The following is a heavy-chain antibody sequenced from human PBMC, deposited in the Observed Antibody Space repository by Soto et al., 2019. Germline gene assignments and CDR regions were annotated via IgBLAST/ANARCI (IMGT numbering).Heavy chain of an antibody. CDR2: INPNSGGT. CDR1: GYTFTGYY. D-gene: IGHD3-10*01. Sequence: ASVKVSCKASGYTFTGYYMHWVRQAPGQGLEWMGWINPNSGGTNYAQKFQGWVTMTRDTSISTADMELSRLGSDDTAVYYCARDCGSGFTMVRDDALDIWGQGTMVTVS. J-gene: IGHJ3*02. CDR3: ARDCGSGFTMVRDDALDI. V-gene: IGHV1-2*04.